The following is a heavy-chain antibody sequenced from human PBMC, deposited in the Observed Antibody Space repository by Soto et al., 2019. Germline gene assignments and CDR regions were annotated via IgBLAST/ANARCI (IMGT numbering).Heavy chain of an antibody. Sequence: QVQLVESGGGVVQPGRSLRLSCAASGFTFSSYGMHWVRQAPGKGLEWVAVISYDGSNKYYADSVKGRFTISRHNSKNTLYLQMNSLRAEDTAVYYCAKDLVPADMGGVDYWGQGTLVTVSS. CDR3: AKDLVPADMGGVDY. CDR2: ISYDGSNK. J-gene: IGHJ4*02. D-gene: IGHD2-2*01. CDR1: GFTFSSYG. V-gene: IGHV3-30*18.